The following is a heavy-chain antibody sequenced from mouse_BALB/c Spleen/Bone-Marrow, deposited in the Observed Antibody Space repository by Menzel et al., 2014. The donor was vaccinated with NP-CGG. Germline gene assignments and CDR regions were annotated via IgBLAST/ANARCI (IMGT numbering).Heavy chain of an antibody. CDR1: GFTFXNFG. CDR3: ARRASPTGPMDY. D-gene: IGHD1-1*01. Sequence: DVMLVESGGGLVQPGGSRKLSCAASGFTFXNFGMHWVRQAPEKGLEWVAYISSGSSTIYYADTVKGRFTISRDNPKNTLFLRMTSLRSEDTAMYYCARRASPTGPMDYWGQGTSVTVSS. CDR2: ISSGSSTI. V-gene: IGHV5-17*02. J-gene: IGHJ4*01.